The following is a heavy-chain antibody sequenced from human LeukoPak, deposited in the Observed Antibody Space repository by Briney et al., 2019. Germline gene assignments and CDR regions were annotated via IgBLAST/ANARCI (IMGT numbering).Heavy chain of an antibody. CDR1: GFTFSSYA. D-gene: IGHD3-10*01. J-gene: IGHJ4*02. CDR2: ISGSGGST. Sequence: PGGSLRLSCAASGFTFSSYAMSWVRQAPGKGLEWVSAISGSGGSTYYADSVKGRFTISRDNSKNMLYLQMNSLRAEDTAVYYCAKEGGGYYYGSGSPHLDYWGQGTLVTVSS. CDR3: AKEGGGYYYGSGSPHLDY. V-gene: IGHV3-23*01.